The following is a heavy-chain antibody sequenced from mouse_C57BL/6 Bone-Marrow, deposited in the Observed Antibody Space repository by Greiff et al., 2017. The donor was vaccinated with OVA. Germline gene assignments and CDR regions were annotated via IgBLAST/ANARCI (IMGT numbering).Heavy chain of an antibody. D-gene: IGHD1-1*01. CDR1: GFTFSDYY. CDR3: ARVCYEVYYGAMDY. J-gene: IGHJ4*01. Sequence: DVQLVESGGGLVQPGSSVKLSCKASGFTFSDYYMAWVSQVPEKGLEWVANINPDGSSTYYLDSLKSRFIISRDNAKTILYLQMSSLKSEDTATYYCARVCYEVYYGAMDYWGQGTSVTVSS. V-gene: IGHV5-16*01. CDR2: INPDGSST.